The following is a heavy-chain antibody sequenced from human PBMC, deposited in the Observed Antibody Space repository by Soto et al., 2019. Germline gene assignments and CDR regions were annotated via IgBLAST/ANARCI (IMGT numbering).Heavy chain of an antibody. CDR1: GYTFISHA. D-gene: IGHD4-17*01. CDR2: ISGYNGYT. Sequence: QVQLVQSGAEVKKPGASVKVSCKASGYTFISHAISWVRQAPGQGLEWMGWISGYNGYTNYAQKFKGRVTMTTDTSTSTAYMELRSLRSDDTAVYYCARWLTVNSDYWGQGTLVTVSS. J-gene: IGHJ4*02. CDR3: ARWLTVNSDY. V-gene: IGHV1-18*01.